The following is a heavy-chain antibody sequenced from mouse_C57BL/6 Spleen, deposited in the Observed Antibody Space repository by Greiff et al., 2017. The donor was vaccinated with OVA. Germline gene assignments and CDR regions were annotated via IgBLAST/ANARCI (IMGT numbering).Heavy chain of an antibody. V-gene: IGHV5-6*01. CDR2: ISSGGSYT. CDR1: GFTFSSYG. J-gene: IGHJ2*01. Sequence: EVQGVESGGDLVKPGGSLKLSCAASGFTFSSYGMSWVRQTPDKRLEWVATISSGGSYTYYPDSVKGRFTISRDNAKNTLYLQMSSLKSEDTAMYYCARLNWDYFDYWGQGTTLTVSS. CDR3: ARLNWDYFDY. D-gene: IGHD4-1*02.